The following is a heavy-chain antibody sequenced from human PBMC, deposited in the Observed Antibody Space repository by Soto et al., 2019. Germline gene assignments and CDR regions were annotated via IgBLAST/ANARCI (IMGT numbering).Heavy chain of an antibody. Sequence: PSETLSLTCTVSGGSISSYYWSWIRQPPGKGLEWIGYIYFRGTTNYNPSLKSRVTMSADTSKNQFSLKLNSVTAADTAVYYCARMNYYDTSGYPIDYWGQGMMVTVSS. CDR1: GGSISSYY. D-gene: IGHD3-22*01. CDR3: ARMNYYDTSGYPIDY. CDR2: IYFRGTT. V-gene: IGHV4-59*01. J-gene: IGHJ4*02.